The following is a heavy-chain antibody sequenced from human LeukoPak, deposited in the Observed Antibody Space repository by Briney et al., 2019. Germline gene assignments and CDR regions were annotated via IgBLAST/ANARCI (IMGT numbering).Heavy chain of an antibody. Sequence: PGGSLRLSCAASGFTFSNYDMHWVRQAPGKGLEWVAVISYDGSNKSYAASVKGRFTISRDNSKNTLYLQMNSLRAEDTAVYYCAKEPYYGSGAPTNHFDYWGQGTLVTVSS. CDR2: ISYDGSNK. CDR1: GFTFSNYD. CDR3: AKEPYYGSGAPTNHFDY. D-gene: IGHD3-10*01. V-gene: IGHV3-30*18. J-gene: IGHJ4*02.